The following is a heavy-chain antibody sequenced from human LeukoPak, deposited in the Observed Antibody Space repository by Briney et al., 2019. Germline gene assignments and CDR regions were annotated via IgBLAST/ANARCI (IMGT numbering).Heavy chain of an antibody. CDR2: ISGSGGST. V-gene: IGHV3-23*01. CDR3: AKDHGSGSYFNY. J-gene: IGHJ4*02. CDR1: GFTFSSYV. Sequence: GGSLRLSCAASGFTFSSYVMSWVRQAPGKGLEWVSAISGSGGSTYYADSVKGRFTISRDNSKNTLYLQMNSLRAEDTAVYYCAKDHGSGSYFNYWGQGTLVTVSS. D-gene: IGHD1-26*01.